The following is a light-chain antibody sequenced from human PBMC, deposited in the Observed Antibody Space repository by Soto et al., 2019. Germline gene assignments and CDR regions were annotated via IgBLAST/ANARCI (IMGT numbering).Light chain of an antibody. CDR2: DVS. J-gene: IGLJ1*01. CDR3: SSFTSSSTLV. CDR1: SSDVGGYNY. Sequence: ALTQPASVSGSPGQSITISCTGTSSDVGGYNYVSWYQQHPGKAPKLMIYDVSNRPSGVSNRFSGSKSGNTASLTISGLQAEDEADYYCSSFTSSSTLVFGTGTKVTVL. V-gene: IGLV2-14*01.